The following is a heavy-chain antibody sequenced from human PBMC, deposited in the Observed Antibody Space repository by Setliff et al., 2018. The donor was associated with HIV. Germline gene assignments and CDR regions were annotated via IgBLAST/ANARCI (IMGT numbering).Heavy chain of an antibody. CDR2: ISAYNGNT. V-gene: IGHV1-18*01. CDR3: AREGYSVDAFDI. D-gene: IGHD4-4*01. J-gene: IGHJ3*02. CDR1: GYTFTIYD. Sequence: ASVKVSCKASGYTFTIYDITWVRQAPGQGLEWMGWISAYNGNTNYAQKLQGRVTMTTDTSTCTAYMELRSLRSDDTAVYYCAREGYSVDAFDIWGQGTMVTVSS.